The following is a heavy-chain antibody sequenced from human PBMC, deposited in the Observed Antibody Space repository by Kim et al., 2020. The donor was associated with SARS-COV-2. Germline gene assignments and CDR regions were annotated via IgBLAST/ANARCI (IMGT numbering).Heavy chain of an antibody. J-gene: IGHJ4*02. CDR3: AIPRLGH. Sequence: GGSLRLSCAASGFTFSSYAMNWVRQAPGKGLEWVATIFNSGGSTYYADTVKGRFSISRDNSKNTLYLQLNSLRVDDTAVYYCAIPRLGHLGQGNMVTVSS. CDR2: IFNSGGST. V-gene: IGHV3-23*01. CDR1: GFTFSSYA.